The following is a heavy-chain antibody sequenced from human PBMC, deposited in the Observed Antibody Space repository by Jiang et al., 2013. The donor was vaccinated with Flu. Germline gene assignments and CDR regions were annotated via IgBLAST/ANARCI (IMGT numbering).Heavy chain of an antibody. J-gene: IGHJ4*02. CDR3: ARGLDSGSWIIDY. Sequence: SGAEVKKPGASVKVSCKASGYIFSYFAIHWVRQAPGQRPEWLGYMNADKTKTTYAQRFQGRVSITRDTSASTAYLELTSLTSEDTAIYYCARGLDSGSWIIDYWGQGTLVTVSS. CDR2: MNADKTKT. CDR1: GYIFSYFA. D-gene: IGHD6-13*01. V-gene: IGHV1-3*01.